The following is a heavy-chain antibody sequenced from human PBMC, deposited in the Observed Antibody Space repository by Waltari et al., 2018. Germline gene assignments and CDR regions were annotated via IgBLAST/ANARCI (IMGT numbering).Heavy chain of an antibody. Sequence: QVQLVQSGAEVKRPGASVKVSCKASGYIFTDYYMHWVRQAPGQGLEWMGWINPNSGGTNYAQKFQGRVIMTRDTSIGTVYMELSSLQSDDTAIYYCASWSAPFDYWGQGTLVTFSS. CDR3: ASWSAPFDY. J-gene: IGHJ4*02. CDR1: GYIFTDYY. D-gene: IGHD3-3*01. V-gene: IGHV1-2*02. CDR2: INPNSGGT.